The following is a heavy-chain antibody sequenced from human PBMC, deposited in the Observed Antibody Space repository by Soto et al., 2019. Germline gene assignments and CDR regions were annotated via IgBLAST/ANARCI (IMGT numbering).Heavy chain of an antibody. CDR1: GYTFTEYY. J-gene: IGHJ4*02. V-gene: IGHV1-2*02. CDR3: ARDPIGGGAPYYFDY. D-gene: IGHD3-16*01. CDR2: ITPRTGDT. Sequence: QVQLVQSGAGVKKPGASVQVSCKASGYTFTEYYLYWVRQAPGQGPEWLGGITPRTGDTNQAEKLQGRVTMTRDMSLTTAYMERHRLTSDDTAVYYWARDPIGGGAPYYFDYWGQGSLVTVSS.